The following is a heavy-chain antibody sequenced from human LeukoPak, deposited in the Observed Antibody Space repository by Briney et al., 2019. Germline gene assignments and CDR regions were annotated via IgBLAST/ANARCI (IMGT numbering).Heavy chain of an antibody. V-gene: IGHV3-23*01. CDR1: GFTFSSYA. D-gene: IGHD2-15*01. J-gene: IGHJ4*02. Sequence: GGSLRLSCAASGFTFSSYAMSWDRQAPGKGLEWVSTLSGSGASTSYADSVKGRFTISRDKSKNTLYPQMNSLRAEDTARYYCAKQKGYCSGGSCYYSDYWGQGTLVTVSS. CDR2: LSGSGAST. CDR3: AKQKGYCSGGSCYYSDY.